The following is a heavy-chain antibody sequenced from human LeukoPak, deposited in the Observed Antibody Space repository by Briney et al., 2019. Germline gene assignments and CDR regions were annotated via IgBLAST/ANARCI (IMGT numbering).Heavy chain of an antibody. V-gene: IGHV3-30*18. CDR1: GFTFSSYG. D-gene: IGHD5-12*01. Sequence: PGGSLRLSCAASGFTFSSYGMHWVRQGPGKGLEWVAVISYDGSNKYYADSVKGRFTISRDNSKNTLYLQMNSLRAEDTAVYYCAKGRVVVATPTHFDYWGQGTLVTVSS. J-gene: IGHJ4*02. CDR2: ISYDGSNK. CDR3: AKGRVVVATPTHFDY.